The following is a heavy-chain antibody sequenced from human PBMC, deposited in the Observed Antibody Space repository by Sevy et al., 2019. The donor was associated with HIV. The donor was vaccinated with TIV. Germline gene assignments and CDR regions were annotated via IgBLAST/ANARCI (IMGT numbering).Heavy chain of an antibody. D-gene: IGHD6-13*01. V-gene: IGHV5-10-1*01. CDR2: IDPSDSYT. CDR1: GYSFTSYW. CDR3: ARHPHIAADTKERGRGNWFDP. Sequence: GESLKISCKGSGYSFTSYWISWVRQMPGKGLEWMGRIDPSDSYTNYSPSFQGHVTISADKSISTAYLQWSSLKASDTAMYYGARHPHIAADTKERGRGNWFDPWGQGTLVTVSS. J-gene: IGHJ5*02.